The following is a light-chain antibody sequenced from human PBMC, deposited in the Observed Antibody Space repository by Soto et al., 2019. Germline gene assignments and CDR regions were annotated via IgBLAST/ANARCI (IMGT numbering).Light chain of an antibody. V-gene: IGKV1-6*01. CDR1: QGIGNA. Sequence: AIQMTQSPSSLSASVGARVTISCRASQGIGNALGLYQQKPGKPPKVLIYVASNLQSGVPPRFSGSVSGTDCPLAISSLQTEDSATYYCLKDINYPWTFGYGTKVELK. J-gene: IGKJ1*01. CDR2: VAS. CDR3: LKDINYPWT.